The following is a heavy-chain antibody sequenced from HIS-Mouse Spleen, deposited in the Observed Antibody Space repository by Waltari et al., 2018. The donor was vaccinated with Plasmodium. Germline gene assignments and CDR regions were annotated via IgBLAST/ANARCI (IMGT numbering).Heavy chain of an antibody. CDR3: ARVGNWGSNAFDI. J-gene: IGHJ3*02. Sequence: QVQLQESGPGLVKPSETLSLTCTVSGYSIRSGYYWGWIRQPPGKGLEWIGSIYHSGSTYYNPSLKSRVTISVDTSKNQFSLKLSSVTAADTAVYYCARVGNWGSNAFDIWGQGTMVTVSS. CDR2: IYHSGST. V-gene: IGHV4-38-2*02. D-gene: IGHD7-27*01. CDR1: GYSIRSGYY.